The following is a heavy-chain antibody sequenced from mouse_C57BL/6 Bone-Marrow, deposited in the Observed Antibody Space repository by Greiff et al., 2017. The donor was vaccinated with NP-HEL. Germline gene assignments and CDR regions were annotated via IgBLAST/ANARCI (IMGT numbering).Heavy chain of an antibody. V-gene: IGHV10-3*01. CDR2: IRSKSSNYAT. CDR3: VRDRYWARYFDV. CDR1: GFTFNTYA. D-gene: IGHD4-1*01. Sequence: EVKVVESGGGLVQPKGSLKLSCAASGFTFNTYAMPWVRQAPGKGLEWVARIRSKSSNYATYSADSVKDRFTISRDDSQSMLYLQMKNLKTEDTAMYYCVRDRYWARYFDVWGTGTTVTVSS. J-gene: IGHJ1*03.